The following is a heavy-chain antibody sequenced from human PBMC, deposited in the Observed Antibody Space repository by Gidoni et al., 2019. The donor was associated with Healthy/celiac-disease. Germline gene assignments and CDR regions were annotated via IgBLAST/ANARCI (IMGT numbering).Heavy chain of an antibody. D-gene: IGHD3-9*01. CDR3: ARGDYDILADTLDY. J-gene: IGHJ4*02. CDR1: GYTFTSYA. Sequence: QVQLVQSGAEVKKPGASVKVSCQASGYTFTSYAMHWVRQAPGQRLEWMGWINAGNGNTKYSQKFQGRVTITRDTSASTAYMELSSLRSEDTAVYYCARGDYDILADTLDYWGQGTLVTVSS. V-gene: IGHV1-3*01. CDR2: INAGNGNT.